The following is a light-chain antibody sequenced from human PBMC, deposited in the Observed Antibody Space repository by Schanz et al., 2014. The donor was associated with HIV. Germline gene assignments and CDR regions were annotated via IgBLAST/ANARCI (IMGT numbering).Light chain of an antibody. Sequence: EIVLTQSPGSLSLSPGGRATLSCGASQRLSSSYLAWYQQKRDQPPRLVIYATSSRAAGIPDRFSGTGSGTDFTLTISRVEPEDYAVYYCQQYDSPPWTFGQGTKVQIK. CDR3: QQYDSPPWT. CDR1: QRLSSSY. V-gene: IGKV3-20*01. CDR2: ATS. J-gene: IGKJ1*01.